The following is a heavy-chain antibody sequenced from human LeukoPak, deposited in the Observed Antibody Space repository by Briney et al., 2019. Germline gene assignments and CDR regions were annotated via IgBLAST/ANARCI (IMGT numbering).Heavy chain of an antibody. CDR3: ARSLSSSWYEFDY. CDR1: GFTVSGNY. Sequence: GGSLRLSCAASGFTVSGNYMSWVRQAPGKGLEWISIIYSGGRTHYAASVKDRFTISRDNSKNTLYLQMNSLRAEDTAVYYCARSLSSSWYEFDYWGQGTLVTVSS. D-gene: IGHD6-13*01. J-gene: IGHJ4*02. V-gene: IGHV3-66*01. CDR2: IYSGGRT.